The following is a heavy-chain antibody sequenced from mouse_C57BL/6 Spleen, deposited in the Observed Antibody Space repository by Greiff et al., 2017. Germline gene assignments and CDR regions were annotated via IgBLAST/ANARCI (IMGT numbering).Heavy chain of an antibody. Sequence: EVKLMESGEGLVKPGGSLKLSCAASGFTFSSYAMSWVRQTPEKRLEWVAYISSGGDYIYYADTVKGRFTISRDNARNTLYLQMSSLKSEDTAMYYCTRDPDYYGSRAFDYWGQGTTLTVSS. CDR2: ISSGGDYI. CDR1: GFTFSSYA. D-gene: IGHD1-1*01. J-gene: IGHJ2*01. CDR3: TRDPDYYGSRAFDY. V-gene: IGHV5-9-1*02.